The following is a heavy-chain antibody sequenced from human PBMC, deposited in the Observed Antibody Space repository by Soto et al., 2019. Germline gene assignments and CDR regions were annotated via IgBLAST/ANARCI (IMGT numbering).Heavy chain of an antibody. J-gene: IGHJ2*01. D-gene: IGHD4-17*01. CDR2: ISGGDGDRT. CDR3: AKWGYGGDSAISRYWYFDF. CDR1: GFTFSSYA. V-gene: IGHV3-23*01. Sequence: EVQLLESGGGLVQPGGSLRLSCAASGFTFSSYAVAWVRQASGEGLEWVSGISGGDGDRTYYTDSVKGRFTISRDNYKNTLYLQMNSLRAEETAVYYCAKWGYGGDSAISRYWYFDFWGRGTQVTVSS.